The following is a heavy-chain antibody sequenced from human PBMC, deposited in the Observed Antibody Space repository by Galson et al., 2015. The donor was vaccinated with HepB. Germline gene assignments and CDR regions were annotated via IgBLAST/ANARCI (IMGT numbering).Heavy chain of an antibody. V-gene: IGHV3-11*06. Sequence: SLRLSCAASGFTFSDYYMSWIRQAPGKGLEWVSYISSSSSYTNYADSVKGRFTISRDNAKNSLYLQMNSLRAEDTAVYYCAREHGVDSGYDLDEGDNWFDPWGQGTLVTVSS. CDR3: AREHGVDSGYDLDEGDNWFDP. CDR1: GFTFSDYY. J-gene: IGHJ5*02. D-gene: IGHD5-12*01. CDR2: ISSSSSYT.